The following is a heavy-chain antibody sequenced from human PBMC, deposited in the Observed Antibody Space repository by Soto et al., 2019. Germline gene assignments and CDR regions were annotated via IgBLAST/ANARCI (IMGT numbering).Heavy chain of an antibody. CDR1: DYSITSVHY. CDR3: ARRIEMTTMKTGMDV. V-gene: IGHV4-38-2*01. J-gene: IGHJ6*02. CDR2: IHHSGST. Sequence: KPSETLSLTCDVSDYSITSVHYWGWIRQPPGKGLEWIGIIHHSGSTYYSPSLKSRVTISIDTSRNRFSLKVTSVTAADTAVYYCARRIEMTTMKTGMDVWGQGTTVTVSS.